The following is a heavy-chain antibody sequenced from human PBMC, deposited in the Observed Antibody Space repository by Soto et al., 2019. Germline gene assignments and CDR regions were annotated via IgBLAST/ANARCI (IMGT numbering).Heavy chain of an antibody. CDR3: AREIYDDYDSSCFDH. D-gene: IGHD3-22*01. Sequence: PGGSMRLSCAASGFTFSGYAMSWVRQAPGKGLEWVSAISGSGGSTYYADSVKGRFTISRDNSKNTLYLQMNSLRAEDTSVYYCAREIYDDYDSSCFDHWGQGTLVTVSS. J-gene: IGHJ4*02. CDR1: GFTFSGYA. CDR2: ISGSGGST. V-gene: IGHV3-23*01.